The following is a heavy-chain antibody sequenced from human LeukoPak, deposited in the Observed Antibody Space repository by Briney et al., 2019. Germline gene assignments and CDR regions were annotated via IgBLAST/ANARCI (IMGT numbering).Heavy chain of an antibody. V-gene: IGHV1-69*04. J-gene: IGHJ4*02. Sequence: SVKVSCKASGGTFSSYAISWVGQAPGQGLEWMGRIIPILGLANYAQKFQGRVTITADRSTSTAYMELSSLRSEDTAVYYCARAIVATTLFDYWGQGTLVTVSS. CDR3: ARAIVATTLFDY. CDR1: GGTFSSYA. D-gene: IGHD5-12*01. CDR2: IIPILGLA.